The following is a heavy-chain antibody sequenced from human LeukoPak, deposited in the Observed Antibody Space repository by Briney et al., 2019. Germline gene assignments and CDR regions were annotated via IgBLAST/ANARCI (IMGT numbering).Heavy chain of an antibody. Sequence: AAVKVSCKASGYTFTSHRFRWVRPAPGQGLEWMGWINAYNGNTNYAQKLQGRVTLTTDTSTSTAYMTLRSLRCDDTPVYYCARRQGTTVSFDYWGERALGTVSS. V-gene: IGHV1-18*01. CDR3: ARRQGTTVSFDY. CDR2: INAYNGNT. J-gene: IGHJ4*02. CDR1: GYTFTSHR. D-gene: IGHD1-1*01.